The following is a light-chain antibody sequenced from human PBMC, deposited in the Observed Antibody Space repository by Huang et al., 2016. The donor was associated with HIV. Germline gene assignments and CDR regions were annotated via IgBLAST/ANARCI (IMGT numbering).Light chain of an antibody. V-gene: IGKV1-5*01. J-gene: IGKJ2*01. CDR1: QSVSSW. Sequence: DIQMTQSPSTLSASVGDRVTITCRASQSVSSWVAWYQQRPGKAPKLLIYDATSLESGVPSRFSGSGSGTEFTLTISSLQPHNFATYYCQQYDSYPYTFGQGTRLEIK. CDR3: QQYDSYPYT. CDR2: DAT.